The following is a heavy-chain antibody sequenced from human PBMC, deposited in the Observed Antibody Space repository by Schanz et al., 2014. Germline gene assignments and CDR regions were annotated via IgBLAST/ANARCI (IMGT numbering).Heavy chain of an antibody. D-gene: IGHD6-13*01. Sequence: QVQLQESGPGLVKPSQTLSLTCAVSGGSISSGGYTWSWIRQPPGKGLEWIGYIYYSGSTYYNPSLKSRVTIPVDTSKTQFSLMLGSVTAADTAVYYCARAAGPVDYWGQGTLVTVSS. J-gene: IGHJ4*02. CDR1: GGSISSGGYT. V-gene: IGHV4-30-4*07. CDR2: IYYSGST. CDR3: ARAAGPVDY.